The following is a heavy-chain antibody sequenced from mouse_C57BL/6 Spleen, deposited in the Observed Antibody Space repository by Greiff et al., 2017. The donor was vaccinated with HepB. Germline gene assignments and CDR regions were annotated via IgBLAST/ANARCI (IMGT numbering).Heavy chain of an antibody. D-gene: IGHD1-1*01. Sequence: EVKLVESEGGLVQPGSSMKLSCTASGFTFSDYYMAWVRQVPEKGLEWVANINYDGSSTYYLDSLKSRFIISRDNAKNILYLQMSSLKSEDTATYYCARDDGDGSSFFDYWGQGTTLTVSS. CDR3: ARDDGDGSSFFDY. CDR2: INYDGSST. V-gene: IGHV5-16*01. CDR1: GFTFSDYY. J-gene: IGHJ2*01.